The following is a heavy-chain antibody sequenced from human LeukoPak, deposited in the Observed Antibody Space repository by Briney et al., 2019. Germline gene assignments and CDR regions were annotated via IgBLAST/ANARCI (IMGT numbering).Heavy chain of an antibody. CDR3: ARDMGRDGYNWGFRH. J-gene: IGHJ4*02. CDR1: GFTFSIYG. CDR2: IRYDGSNK. D-gene: IGHD5-24*01. V-gene: IGHV3-30*02. Sequence: GGTLRLSCAASGFTFSIYGMHWVRQAPGKGLEWVALIRYDGSNKYYADSVKGRFTISRDNSKNTLYLQMNSLRGDDTALYYCARDMGRDGYNWGFRHWGQGTLVSVSS.